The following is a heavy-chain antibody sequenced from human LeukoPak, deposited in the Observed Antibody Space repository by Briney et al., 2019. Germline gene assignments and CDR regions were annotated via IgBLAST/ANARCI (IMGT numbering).Heavy chain of an antibody. CDR1: GGSISSSSYY. CDR3: ARVREKYSSGWYRFLDY. Sequence: SETLSLTCTVSGGSISSSSYYWGWIRQPPGKGLEWIGSIYYSGSTYYNPSLKSRVTISVDTSKNQFSLKLSSVTAADTAVYYCARVREKYSSGWYRFLDYWGQGTLVTVSS. J-gene: IGHJ4*02. CDR2: IYYSGST. V-gene: IGHV4-39*07. D-gene: IGHD6-19*01.